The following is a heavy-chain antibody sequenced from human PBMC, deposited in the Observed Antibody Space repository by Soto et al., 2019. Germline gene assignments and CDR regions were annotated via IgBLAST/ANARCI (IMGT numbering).Heavy chain of an antibody. D-gene: IGHD2-2*01. CDR3: ARGPRTSFLDYYYYYGMDV. V-gene: IGHV3-53*01. Sequence: GGSLRLSCAASGFTVSSNYMSWVRQAPGKGLEWVSAIYSGGSTYYADSVKGRFTISRDNSKNTLYLQMNSLRAEDTAVYYCARGPRTSFLDYYYYYGMDVWGQGTTVTVSS. CDR1: GFTVSSNY. CDR2: IYSGGST. J-gene: IGHJ6*02.